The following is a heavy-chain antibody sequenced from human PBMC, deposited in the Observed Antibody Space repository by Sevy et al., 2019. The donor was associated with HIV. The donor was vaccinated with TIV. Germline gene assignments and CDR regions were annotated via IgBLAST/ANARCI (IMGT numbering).Heavy chain of an antibody. V-gene: IGHV3-48*02. J-gene: IGHJ5*02. D-gene: IGHD3-9*01. CDR1: GFTFSSYS. CDR3: AREWGGLRYFDCLSDWFDP. Sequence: GGSLRLSCAASGFTFSSYSMNWVRQAPGKGLEWVSYISSSSSTIYYADSVKGRFTISRDNAKNSLYLQMNSLRDEDTAVYYCAREWGGLRYFDCLSDWFDPWGQGTLVTVSS. CDR2: ISSSSSTI.